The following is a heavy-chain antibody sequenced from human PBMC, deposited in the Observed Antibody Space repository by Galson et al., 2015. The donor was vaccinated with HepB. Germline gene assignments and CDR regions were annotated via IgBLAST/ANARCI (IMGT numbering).Heavy chain of an antibody. CDR2: IYYSGST. D-gene: IGHD6-13*01. CDR3: ARGRQQLGREYFDL. CDR1: GGSISSGGYY. Sequence: LSLTCTVSGGSISSGGYYWSWIRQHPGKGLEWIGYIYYSGSTYYNPSLKSRVTISVDTSKNQFSLKLSSVTAADTAVYYCARGRQQLGREYFDLWGRGTLVTVSS. J-gene: IGHJ2*01. V-gene: IGHV4-31*03.